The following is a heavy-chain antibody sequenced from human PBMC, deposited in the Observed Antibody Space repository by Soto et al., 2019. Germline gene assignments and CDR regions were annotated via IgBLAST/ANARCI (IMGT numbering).Heavy chain of an antibody. CDR3: ARGYYDFWSGYYATYYYYGMDV. CDR2: INHSGST. D-gene: IGHD3-3*01. V-gene: IGHV4-34*01. J-gene: IGHJ6*02. CDR1: GGSFSGYY. Sequence: SETLSLTCAVYGGSFSGYYWSWIRQPPGKGLEWIGEINHSGSTNYNPSPKSRVTISVDTSKNQFSLKLSSVTAADTAVYYCARGYYDFWSGYYATYYYYGMDVWGQGTTVTVSS.